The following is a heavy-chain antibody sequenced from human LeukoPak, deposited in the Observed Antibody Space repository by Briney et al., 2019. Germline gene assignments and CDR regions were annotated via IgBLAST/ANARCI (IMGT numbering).Heavy chain of an antibody. V-gene: IGHV4-34*01. J-gene: IGHJ4*02. D-gene: IGHD3-16*02. CDR2: INHSGST. CDR1: GGSFSGYY. CDR3: ARGGVWGSYRPINYFDY. Sequence: PSETLSLTCAVYGGSFSGYYWSWIRQPPGKGLEWMGEINHSGSTNYNPSLKSRVTISVDTSKNQFSLKLSSVTAADTAVYYCARGGVWGSYRPINYFDYWGQGTLVTVS.